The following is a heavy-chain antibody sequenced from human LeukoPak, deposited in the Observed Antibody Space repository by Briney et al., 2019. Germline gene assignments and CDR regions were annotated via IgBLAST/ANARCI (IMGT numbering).Heavy chain of an antibody. J-gene: IGHJ4*02. CDR3: ASRNQQSGYDLGC. V-gene: IGHV3-66*01. CDR1: GFTFSSNF. Sequence: PGGSLRLSCAASGFTFSSNFMSWVRQAPGKGLEWVSVIYSGGSTYYADSVKGRFTISRDNSKNALYLQMNSLRADDTAVYYCASRNQQSGYDLGCWGQGTLVTVSS. D-gene: IGHD5-12*01. CDR2: IYSGGST.